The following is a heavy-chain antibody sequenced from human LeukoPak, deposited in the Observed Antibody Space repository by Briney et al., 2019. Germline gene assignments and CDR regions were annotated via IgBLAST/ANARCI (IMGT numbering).Heavy chain of an antibody. Sequence: PGGPLRLSCEAPGISVGSKYMNWVRQAPGKGPEWVSILYSGADTYYADSVKGRFTISRDNSKNTLFLQMNSLRADDTAVYYCARVGDHYHWYFDLWGRGTRVSVSS. J-gene: IGHJ2*01. CDR1: GISVGSKY. D-gene: IGHD3-10*01. CDR3: ARVGDHYHWYFDL. CDR2: LYSGADT. V-gene: IGHV3-53*01.